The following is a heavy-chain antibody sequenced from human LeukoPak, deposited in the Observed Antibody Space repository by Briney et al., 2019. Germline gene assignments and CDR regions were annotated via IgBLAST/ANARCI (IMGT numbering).Heavy chain of an antibody. V-gene: IGHV3-23*01. CDR2: ISGSGGST. J-gene: IGHJ4*02. CDR1: GFTFSSYW. D-gene: IGHD3-16*02. CDR3: AKAPHYVWGSYRFPAY. Sequence: GGSLRLSCAASGFTFSSYWMSWVRQAPGKGLEWVSAISGSGGSTYYADSVKGRFTISRDNSKNTLYLQMNSLRAEDTAVYYCAKAPHYVWGSYRFPAYWGQGTLVTVSS.